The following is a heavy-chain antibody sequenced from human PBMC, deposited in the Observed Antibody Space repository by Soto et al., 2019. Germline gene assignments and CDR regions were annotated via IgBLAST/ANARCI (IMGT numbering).Heavy chain of an antibody. CDR1: GGTFSSYA. CDR2: IIPLFGTV. J-gene: IGHJ5*02. CDR3: ARRTREVPTAILSTDWFDP. D-gene: IGHD2-2*02. V-gene: IGHV1-69*01. Sequence: QVQLVQSGAEVKKPGSSVKVSCKASGGTFSSYAISWVRQAPGQGLEWIGGIIPLFGTVHYAQKFQGRVTITADESTITAYMELSSLRSGDTAVYFCARRTREVPTAILSTDWFDPWGQGTLVTVSS.